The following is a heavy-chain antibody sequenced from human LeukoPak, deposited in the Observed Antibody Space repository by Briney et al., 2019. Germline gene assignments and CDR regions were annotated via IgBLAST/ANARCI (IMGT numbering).Heavy chain of an antibody. Sequence: PSQTLSLTCTVSGGSISSGGYYWTWIRQPPGKGLEWIGYIHDSGVTDYNPSLKSRVTILVDTSKNQISLKLSSVTAADTAVYYCARTRGRGNDFGVQAYWGQGTLVTVSS. CDR2: IHDSGVT. CDR3: ARTRGRGNDFGVQAY. CDR1: GGSISSGGYY. D-gene: IGHD4-17*01. V-gene: IGHV4-61*08. J-gene: IGHJ4*02.